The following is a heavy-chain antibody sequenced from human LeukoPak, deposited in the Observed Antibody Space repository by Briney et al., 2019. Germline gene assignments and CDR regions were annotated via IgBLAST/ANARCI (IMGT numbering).Heavy chain of an antibody. CDR3: SSDYGDSAVGDY. D-gene: IGHD4-17*01. J-gene: IGHJ4*02. CDR1: GGSISSGGYS. Sequence: SETLSLTCAVSGGSISSGGYSWSWIRQPPGKGLEWIGEIYHSGSTNYNPSLKSRVTISVDKSKNQFSLKLSSVTAADTAVYYCSSDYGDSAVGDYWGQGTLVTVSS. V-gene: IGHV4-30-2*01. CDR2: IYHSGST.